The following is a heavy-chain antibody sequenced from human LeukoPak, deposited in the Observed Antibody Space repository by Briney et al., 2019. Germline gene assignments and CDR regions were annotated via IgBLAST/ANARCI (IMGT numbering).Heavy chain of an antibody. CDR2: ISGSSSTI. V-gene: IGHV3-48*04. Sequence: GGSLRLSCAASGFTFSIYSMSWVRQAPGKGLEWVSYISGSSSTIYYADSVKGRFTVSRDNAKNSLYLQMNTLRAEDTAVYYCARDHATLDAFDIWGQGTMVTVSS. D-gene: IGHD2-15*01. CDR1: GFTFSIYS. CDR3: ARDHATLDAFDI. J-gene: IGHJ3*02.